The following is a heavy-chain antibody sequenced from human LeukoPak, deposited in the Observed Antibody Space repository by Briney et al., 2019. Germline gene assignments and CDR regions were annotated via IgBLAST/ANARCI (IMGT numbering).Heavy chain of an antibody. Sequence: SETLSLTCAVSGYSISSGYYWGWIRQPPGKGLEWIGSIYHSGSTYYNPSLKSRVTISVDTSKNQFSLKLSSVTAADTAVYYCARNEYSSSDLYFDYWGQGTLVTVSS. V-gene: IGHV4-38-2*01. D-gene: IGHD6-6*01. J-gene: IGHJ4*02. CDR1: GYSISSGYY. CDR3: ARNEYSSSDLYFDY. CDR2: IYHSGST.